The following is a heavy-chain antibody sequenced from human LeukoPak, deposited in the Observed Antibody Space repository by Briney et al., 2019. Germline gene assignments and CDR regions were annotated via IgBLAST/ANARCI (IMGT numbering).Heavy chain of an antibody. CDR2: ISWNSGSI. V-gene: IGHV3-9*01. CDR3: AKDPHGDYGCYFDY. J-gene: IGHJ4*02. Sequence: RTGGSLRLSCAASGFTFDDYAMHWVRQAPGKGLEWVSGISWNSGSIGYADSVKGRFTISRDNAKNSLYLQMNSLRAEDTALYYCAKDPHGDYGCYFDYWGQGTLVTVSS. D-gene: IGHD4-17*01. CDR1: GFTFDDYA.